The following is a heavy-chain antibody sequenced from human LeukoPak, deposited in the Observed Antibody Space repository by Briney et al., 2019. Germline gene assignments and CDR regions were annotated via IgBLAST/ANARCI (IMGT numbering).Heavy chain of an antibody. V-gene: IGHV4-39*01. CDR1: GGSISSSSYY. CDR2: IYYSGST. J-gene: IGHJ3*02. D-gene: IGHD3-16*02. Sequence: SETLSLTCTVSGGSISSSSYYWGWIRQPRGKGLEWIGSIYYSGSTYYNPSLKSRVTISVDTSKNQFSLKLSSVIAADTAVYYCARLSVSLNAFDMWGQGTMVTVSS. CDR3: ARLSVSLNAFDM.